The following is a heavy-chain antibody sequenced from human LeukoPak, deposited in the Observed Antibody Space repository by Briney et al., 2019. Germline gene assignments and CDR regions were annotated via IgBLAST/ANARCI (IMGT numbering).Heavy chain of an antibody. CDR3: AGEVWKPPYYYFGLDV. V-gene: IGHV4-59*01. Sequence: PSETLSPTCTVSGVPISDYYWTWIRQPPGKGLEWIGYTYHVGTTNYNPSLKSRVSLSLDTSKNQFSLTLSSVTAADTATYYCAGEVWKPPYYYFGLDVWGQGTTVTVSS. CDR2: TYHVGTT. J-gene: IGHJ6*02. D-gene: IGHD1-1*01. CDR1: GVPISDYY.